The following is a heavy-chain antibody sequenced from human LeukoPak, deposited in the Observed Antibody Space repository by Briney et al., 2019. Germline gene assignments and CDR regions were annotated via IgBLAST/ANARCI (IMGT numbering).Heavy chain of an antibody. Sequence: GGSLRLSCAASGFTFSSYWMSWVRQAPGKGLERVANIKQDGSEKYYVDSVKGRFTISRDNAKNSLYLQMNSLRAEDTAVYYCARTVYSSGWDFDYWGQGTLVTVSS. CDR1: GFTFSSYW. J-gene: IGHJ4*02. CDR2: IKQDGSEK. V-gene: IGHV3-7*01. CDR3: ARTVYSSGWDFDY. D-gene: IGHD6-19*01.